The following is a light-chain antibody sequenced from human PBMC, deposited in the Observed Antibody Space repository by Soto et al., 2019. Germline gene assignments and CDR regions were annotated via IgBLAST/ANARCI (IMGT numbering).Light chain of an antibody. V-gene: IGKV1-39*01. CDR3: QQYGGSPRT. CDR2: AAS. J-gene: IGKJ1*01. Sequence: DIQMTQSPSSLSASVGDRVTITFLASQSIDTYLNWYQQKPGTAPKLLIYAASSLQSGVPSRFSGRGSGTEFTLTISRLEPEDFAVYYCQQYGGSPRTFGQGTKVDIK. CDR1: QSIDTY.